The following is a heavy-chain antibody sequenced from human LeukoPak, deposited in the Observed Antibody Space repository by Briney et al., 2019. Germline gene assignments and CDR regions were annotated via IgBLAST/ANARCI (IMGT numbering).Heavy chain of an antibody. D-gene: IGHD5-12*01. CDR3: AKGAYDYIEMGYFDD. CDR2: IIGSSGDT. CDR1: GFRFSNFA. J-gene: IGHJ4*02. Sequence: GGSLRLSCAASGFRFSNFAMSWVRQAPGKGLEWVSLIIGSSGDTLYADSVKGRFTISRDISKNRLYLQMNSLRAEDTALFYCAKGAYDYIEMGYFDDWGQGTLVTVSS. V-gene: IGHV3-23*01.